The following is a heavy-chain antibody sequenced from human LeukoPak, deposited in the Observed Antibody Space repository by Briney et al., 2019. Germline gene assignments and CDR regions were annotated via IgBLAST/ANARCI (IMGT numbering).Heavy chain of an antibody. Sequence: SETLSLTCAVYGGSFSGYYWSWIRQPPGKGLEWIGEINHSGSTNYNPSLKSRVTISVDTSKNQFSLKLSSVTAADTAVYYCASTYYYDSSGYYPYYFDYWGQGTQVTVSS. J-gene: IGHJ4*02. CDR3: ASTYYYDSSGYYPYYFDY. D-gene: IGHD3-22*01. V-gene: IGHV4-34*01. CDR2: INHSGST. CDR1: GGSFSGYY.